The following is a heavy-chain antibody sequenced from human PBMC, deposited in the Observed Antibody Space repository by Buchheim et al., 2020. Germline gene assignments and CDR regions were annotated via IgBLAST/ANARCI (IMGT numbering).Heavy chain of an antibody. Sequence: QLQLQESGPGLVKPSETLSLTCTVSGGSISSSSYYWGWIRQPPGKGLEWIGSIYYSGSTYYHPSLKSRITISVDTSKNLFSLKLGSVTAADTAVYYCARHRYSSSWYNWFDPWGQGTL. V-gene: IGHV4-39*01. J-gene: IGHJ5*02. CDR3: ARHRYSSSWYNWFDP. CDR2: IYYSGST. D-gene: IGHD6-13*01. CDR1: GGSISSSSYY.